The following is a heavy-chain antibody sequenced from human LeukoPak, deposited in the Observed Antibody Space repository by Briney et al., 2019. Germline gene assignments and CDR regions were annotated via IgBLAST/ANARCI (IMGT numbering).Heavy chain of an antibody. J-gene: IGHJ4*02. CDR3: AREGMSSSDPFDY. Sequence: GGSLSFSFAASGLSISTYELNWVRKAPGKGWKWVSYISSRGSTIYYADSVKGRFPISRDNAKNSLYLQMNSLRAEDTAVYYCAREGMSSSDPFDYWGQGTLVTVSS. CDR1: GLSISTYE. D-gene: IGHD6-6*01. CDR2: ISSRGSTI. V-gene: IGHV3-48*03.